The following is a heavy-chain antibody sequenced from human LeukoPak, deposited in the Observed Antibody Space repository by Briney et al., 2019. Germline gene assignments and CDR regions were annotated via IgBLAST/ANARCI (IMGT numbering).Heavy chain of an antibody. CDR2: ISGSGGST. V-gene: IGHV3-23*01. CDR3: AKDGGGYTLAGYYFDY. Sequence: GGSLRPPCAASGFTFNNYAMTWVRQAPGKGLEWVSAISGSGGSTYYADSVKGRFTLSRDNSKNTLHLHMNSLRAEDTAVYYCAKDGGGYTLAGYYFDYWGQGTLVTVSS. J-gene: IGHJ4*02. CDR1: GFTFNNYA. D-gene: IGHD5-12*01.